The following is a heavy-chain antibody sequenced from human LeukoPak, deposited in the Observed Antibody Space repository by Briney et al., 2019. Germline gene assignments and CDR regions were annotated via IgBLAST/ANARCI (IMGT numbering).Heavy chain of an antibody. CDR2: IIPIFGTA. CDR1: GGTFSSYA. CDR3: ASAVRLVGAKQYYYYMDV. J-gene: IGHJ6*03. Sequence: ASVKVSCKASGGTFSSYAISWVRQAPGQGLEWMGGIIPIFGTANYAQKFQGRVTITADESTSTAYMELSSLRSEDTAVYYCASAVRLVGAKQYYYYMDVWGKGTTVTVSS. D-gene: IGHD1-26*01. V-gene: IGHV1-69*13.